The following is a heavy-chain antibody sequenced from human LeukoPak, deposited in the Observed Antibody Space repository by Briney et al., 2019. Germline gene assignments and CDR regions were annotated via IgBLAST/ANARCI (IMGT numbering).Heavy chain of an antibody. CDR3: ARGLTSRRLVRRPNDAFDI. V-gene: IGHV4-34*01. CDR1: GGSFSGYY. Sequence: PSETLSLTCAVYGGSFSGYYWSWIRQPPGKGLEWIGEINHSGSTNYNPSLKSRVTISVDTSKNQFSLKLSSVTAADTAVYYCARGLTSRRLVRRPNDAFDIWGQGTMVTVSS. CDR2: INHSGST. J-gene: IGHJ3*02. D-gene: IGHD1-1*01.